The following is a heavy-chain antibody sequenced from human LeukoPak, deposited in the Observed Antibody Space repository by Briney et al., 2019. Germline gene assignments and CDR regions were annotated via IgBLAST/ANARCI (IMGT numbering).Heavy chain of an antibody. CDR3: AKDSRSLPYCFDF. V-gene: IGHV3-23*01. CDR1: GFTFSSYA. CDR2: ISGSGGST. J-gene: IGHJ4*02. Sequence: GGSLRLSSAASGFTFSSYAMTWVRQAPGKGLEWVSTISGSGGSTYYADSVKGRFTISRDNSKDTVYLQLNSLRAEDTAVYYCAKDSRSLPYCFDFWGQGTLVTVSS.